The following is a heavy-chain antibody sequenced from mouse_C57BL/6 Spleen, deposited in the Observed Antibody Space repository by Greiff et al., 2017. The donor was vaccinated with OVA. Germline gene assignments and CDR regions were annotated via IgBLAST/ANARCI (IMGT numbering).Heavy chain of an antibody. D-gene: IGHD4-1*01. J-gene: IGHJ4*01. V-gene: IGHV1-64*01. CDR3: APLGYYAMDY. Sequence: VQLQQPGAELVKPGASVKLSCKASGYTFTSYWMHWVKQRPGQGLEWIGMIHPNSGSTNYNEKFKSKATLTVDESSSTAYMQLSSLTSEDSAVYYCAPLGYYAMDYWGQGTSVTVSS. CDR1: GYTFTSYW. CDR2: IHPNSGST.